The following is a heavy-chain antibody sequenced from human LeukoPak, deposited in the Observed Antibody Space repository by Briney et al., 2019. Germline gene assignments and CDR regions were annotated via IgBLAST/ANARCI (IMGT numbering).Heavy chain of an antibody. CDR3: ASSTPPNYDSSGYHMGHFDP. CDR2: INPSGGST. J-gene: IGHJ5*02. Sequence: GASVKVSCKASGYTFTSYYMHWVRQAPGQGLEWMGIINPSGGSTSYAQKFQGRVTMTRDTSTSTVYMELSSLRSEDTAVYYCASSTPPNYDSSGYHMGHFDPWGQGTLVTVSA. V-gene: IGHV1-46*01. CDR1: GYTFTSYY. D-gene: IGHD3-22*01.